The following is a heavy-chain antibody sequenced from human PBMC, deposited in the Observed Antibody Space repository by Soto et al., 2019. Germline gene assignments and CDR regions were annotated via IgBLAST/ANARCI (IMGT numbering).Heavy chain of an antibody. Sequence: SETLSLTCTVSGGSISSGGYYWSWIRQHPGKGLEWIGYIYYSGSTYYNPSLKSRVTISVDTSKNQFSLKLSSVTAADTAVYYCAREGRETEPHFDYWGQGTLVTVSS. CDR3: AREGRETEPHFDY. CDR2: IYYSGST. J-gene: IGHJ4*02. V-gene: IGHV4-31*03. D-gene: IGHD3-10*01. CDR1: GGSISSGGYY.